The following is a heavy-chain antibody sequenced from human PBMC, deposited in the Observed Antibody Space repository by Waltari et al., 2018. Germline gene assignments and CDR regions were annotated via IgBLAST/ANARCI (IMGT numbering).Heavy chain of an antibody. CDR2: ISSSSSTI. D-gene: IGHD1-26*01. CDR1: GFTFSSYR. Sequence: EVQLVESGGGLVQPGGSLRLSCAASGFTFSSYRMNWLRQAPGKGLEWVSYISSSSSTIYYADSVKGRFTISRDNAKNSLYLQMNSLRAEDTAVYYCARGGGSYPFDYWGQGTLVTVSS. J-gene: IGHJ4*02. CDR3: ARGGGSYPFDY. V-gene: IGHV3-48*01.